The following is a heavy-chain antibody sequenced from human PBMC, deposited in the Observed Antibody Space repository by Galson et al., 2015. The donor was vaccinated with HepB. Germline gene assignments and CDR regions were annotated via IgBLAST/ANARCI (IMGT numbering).Heavy chain of an antibody. Sequence: TLSLTCTVSGGSISSGSYYWSWIRQPAGKGLEWIGRIYTSGSTNYNPSLKSRVTMSVDTSKNQFSLKLSSVTAADTAVYYCARSKGNRITIFGVVIIDWFDPWGQGTLVTVSS. CDR1: GGSISSGSYY. V-gene: IGHV4-61*02. CDR2: IYTSGST. J-gene: IGHJ5*02. CDR3: ARSKGNRITIFGVVIIDWFDP. D-gene: IGHD3-3*01.